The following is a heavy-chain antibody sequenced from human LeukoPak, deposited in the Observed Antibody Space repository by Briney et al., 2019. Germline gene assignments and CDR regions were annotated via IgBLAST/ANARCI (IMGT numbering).Heavy chain of an antibody. Sequence: GASVKVSCKASGYTFTSYYMHWVRQAPGQGLEWMGIINPSGGSTSYAQKFQGRVTMTRDMSTSTVYMELSSLRSEDTAVYYCARDGEFGYCSGGSCYSGKAFFDYWGRGTLVTVSS. CDR2: INPSGGST. J-gene: IGHJ4*02. V-gene: IGHV1-46*01. CDR3: ARDGEFGYCSGGSCYSGKAFFDY. CDR1: GYTFTSYY. D-gene: IGHD2-15*01.